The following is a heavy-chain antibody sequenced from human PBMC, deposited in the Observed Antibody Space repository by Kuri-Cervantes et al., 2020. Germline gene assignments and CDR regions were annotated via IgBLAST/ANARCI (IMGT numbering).Heavy chain of an antibody. D-gene: IGHD3-10*01. CDR1: GGSFSGYY. CDR3: ARDGGSGSLDYYYYMDV. V-gene: IGHV3-21*01. CDR2: ISSSSSYI. Sequence: ETLSLTCAVYGGSFSGYYWSWIRQPPGKGLEWVSSISSSSSYIYYADSVKGRFTISRDNAKNSLYLQMNSLRAEDTAVYYCARDGGSGSLDYYYYMDVWGKGTTVTVSS. J-gene: IGHJ6*03.